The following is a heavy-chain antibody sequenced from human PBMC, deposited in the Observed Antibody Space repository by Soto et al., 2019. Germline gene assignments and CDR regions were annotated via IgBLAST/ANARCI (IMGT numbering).Heavy chain of an antibody. CDR3: ADLTWSGNYFP. CDR2: INDKPRRYTT. V-gene: IGHV3-72*01. CDR1: GFTLSAHY. D-gene: IGHD3-3*01. Sequence: EVQLVVSGGDLVQPGGSLRLSCVASGFTLSAHYMDWVRQAPGKGLEWVGRINDKPRRYTTDYADSVKGRFTISRDDSKNSVYLQMNSLTTEDTATYYCADLTWSGNYFPWGQGTLVTVSS. J-gene: IGHJ1*01.